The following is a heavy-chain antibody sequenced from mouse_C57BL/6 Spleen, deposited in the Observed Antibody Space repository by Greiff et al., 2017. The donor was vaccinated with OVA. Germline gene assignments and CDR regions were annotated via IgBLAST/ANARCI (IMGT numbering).Heavy chain of an antibody. J-gene: IGHJ1*03. CDR2: IYPGDGDT. Sequence: QVHVKQSGPELVKPGASVKISCKASGYAFSSSWMNWVKQRPGKGLEWIGRIYPGDGDTKYNGKFKGKATLTADKSSSTAYMQLSSLTSEDSAVYFCARSKDYYGSSWYFNVWGTGTTVTVSS. CDR3: ARSKDYYGSSWYFNV. V-gene: IGHV1-82*01. D-gene: IGHD1-1*01. CDR1: GYAFSSSW.